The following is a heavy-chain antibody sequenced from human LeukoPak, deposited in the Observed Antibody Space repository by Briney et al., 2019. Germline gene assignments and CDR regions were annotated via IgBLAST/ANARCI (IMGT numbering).Heavy chain of an antibody. CDR1: GFTFSSYS. J-gene: IGHJ2*01. CDR2: ISTSGST. CDR3: AKLSGWNSYWYLDL. Sequence: GGSLRLSCAASGFTFSSYSMNWVRQAPGKGLEWISVISTSGSTYYADSVKGRFTISRDDSKNTLNLQMNSLRAEDTAVYYCAKLSGWNSYWYLDLWGRGTLVTVSS. V-gene: IGHV3-23*01. D-gene: IGHD6-19*01.